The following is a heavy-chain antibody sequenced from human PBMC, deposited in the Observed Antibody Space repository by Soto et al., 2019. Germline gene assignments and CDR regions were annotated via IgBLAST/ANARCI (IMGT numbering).Heavy chain of an antibody. D-gene: IGHD6-19*01. CDR3: VRGPWLVGDVTSFDY. CDR1: GFTFSTYG. CDR2: IWNHGRED. J-gene: IGHJ4*02. Sequence: QVHLVESGGGVVQPGRSLRLSCAASGFTFSTYGMHWVRQAPGKGLEWVALIWNHGREDSYADSVKGRFTISRDNSKNTLYRQRNSRRADDTAVYYCVRGPWLVGDVTSFDYWGQGTLVTVSS. V-gene: IGHV3-33*01.